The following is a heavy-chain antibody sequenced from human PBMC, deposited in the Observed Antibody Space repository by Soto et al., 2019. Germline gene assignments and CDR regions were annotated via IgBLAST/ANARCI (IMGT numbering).Heavy chain of an antibody. Sequence: QVQLQQWGAGLLKPSETLSLTCAVYGGSFSGYYWTWIRQPPGTGLGWIGEINHSGSSNYNPSLKRQVTISVETSKTQLTLKLNSVTASDTAEYYCARDKITGLLDSWGQGTLVTVST. J-gene: IGHJ4*02. D-gene: IGHD2-8*02. CDR3: ARDKITGLLDS. CDR2: INHSGSS. V-gene: IGHV4-34*01. CDR1: GGSFSGYY.